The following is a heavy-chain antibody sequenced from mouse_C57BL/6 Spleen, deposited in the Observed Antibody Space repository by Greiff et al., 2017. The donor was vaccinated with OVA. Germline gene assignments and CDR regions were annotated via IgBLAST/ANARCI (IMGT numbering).Heavy chain of an antibody. V-gene: IGHV1-85*01. CDR3: ARRERYFDY. CDR2: IYPRDGST. J-gene: IGHJ2*01. Sequence: QVQLQQSGPELVKPGASVKLSCKASGYTFTSYDINWVKQRPGQGLEWIGWIYPRDGSTTYNEKFKGKATLTVDTSSSTSYMELHSLTSEDSAVYFCARRERYFDYWGQGTTLTVSS. CDR1: GYTFTSYD.